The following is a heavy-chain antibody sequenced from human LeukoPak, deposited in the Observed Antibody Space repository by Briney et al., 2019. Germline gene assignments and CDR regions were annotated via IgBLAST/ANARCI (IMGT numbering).Heavy chain of an antibody. CDR2: ISSSSSYI. Sequence: GGSLRLSCAASGFTFSSYWMHWVRQAPGKGLEWVSSISSSSSYIYYADSVKGRFTISRDNARKSLYLQMNSLRAEDTAVYYCAREVPPNYGMDVWGQGTTVTVSS. CDR1: GFTFSSYW. J-gene: IGHJ6*02. CDR3: AREVPPNYGMDV. D-gene: IGHD2-8*01. V-gene: IGHV3-21*01.